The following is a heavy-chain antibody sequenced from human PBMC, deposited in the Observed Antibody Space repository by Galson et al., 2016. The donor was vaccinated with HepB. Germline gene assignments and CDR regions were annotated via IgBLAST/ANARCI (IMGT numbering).Heavy chain of an antibody. CDR2: MYYSGNA. CDR1: GGSISSLGHY. Sequence: TPSLTCTVSGGSISSLGHYWTWIRQNPEKGLQWIGYMYYSGNAHYNPSLKSRVIISIDTSKNQFSLKLSSVTAADTAVYFCARSNYHDTSRAFDIWGQGTVITVSS. V-gene: IGHV4-31*03. CDR3: ARSNYHDTSRAFDI. D-gene: IGHD3-22*01. J-gene: IGHJ3*02.